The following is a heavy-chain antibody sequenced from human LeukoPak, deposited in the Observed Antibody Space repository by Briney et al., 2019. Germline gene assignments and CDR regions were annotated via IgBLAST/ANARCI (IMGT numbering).Heavy chain of an antibody. CDR3: ARAGRVVVITYYFDY. V-gene: IGHV1-46*01. J-gene: IGHJ4*02. CDR1: GGTFSSYA. CDR2: INPSGGST. Sequence: ASVKVSCKASGGTFSSYAISWVRQAPGQGLEWMGIINPSGGSTSYAQKFQGRVTMTRDTSTSTVYMELSSLRSEDTAVYYCARAGRVVVITYYFDYWGQGTLVTVSS. D-gene: IGHD3-22*01.